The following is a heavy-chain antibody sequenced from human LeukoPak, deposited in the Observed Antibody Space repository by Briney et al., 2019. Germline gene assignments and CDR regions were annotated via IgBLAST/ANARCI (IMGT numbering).Heavy chain of an antibody. CDR3: AKHGPVPGVGYFAFDY. Sequence: WRSLRLSCAASGFTLSRYGMHWVRQAPGKGLEWVADIWSDGNNKYYADSVKGRFTISRDNSKNTLYLHMNSLSAEDTAVYYCAKHGPVPGVGYFAFDYWGQGTLVAVSS. D-gene: IGHD1-26*01. CDR1: GFTLSRYG. J-gene: IGHJ4*02. CDR2: IWSDGNNK. V-gene: IGHV3-33*06.